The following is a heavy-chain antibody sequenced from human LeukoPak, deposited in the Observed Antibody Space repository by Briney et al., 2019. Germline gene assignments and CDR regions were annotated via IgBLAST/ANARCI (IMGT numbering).Heavy chain of an antibody. Sequence: GESLKISCKASGYRFTTSWIGWVRQMPGKGLEWMGITYPGDSDTRYGPSFQGQVTISADKSISPAYLQWSSLKASDTAMYYCVRQEAYFDYWGQGTLVTVSS. CDR2: TYPGDSDT. J-gene: IGHJ4*02. CDR1: GYRFTTSW. V-gene: IGHV5-51*01. CDR3: VRQEAYFDY.